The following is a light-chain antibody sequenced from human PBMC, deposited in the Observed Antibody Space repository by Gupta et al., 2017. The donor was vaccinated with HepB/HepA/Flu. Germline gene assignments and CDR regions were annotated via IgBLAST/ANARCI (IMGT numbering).Light chain of an antibody. Sequence: SFVLAQPPSVPLSQSKTARLTCGGANVGERSVQWYHQSSGQAPVLVMFDDRERPAGIPERYSGSNSGNTATLTISGVEVGDEDDYYCHGWDNTSDHPVIFGGGTKLTVL. CDR2: DDR. CDR1: NVGERS. CDR3: HGWDNTSDHPVI. V-gene: IGLV3-21*01. J-gene: IGLJ2*01.